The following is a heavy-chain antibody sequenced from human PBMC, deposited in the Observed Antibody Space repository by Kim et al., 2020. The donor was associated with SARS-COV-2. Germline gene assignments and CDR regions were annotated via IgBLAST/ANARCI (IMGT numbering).Heavy chain of an antibody. V-gene: IGHV5-51*01. CDR2: IYPGDSDT. D-gene: IGHD3-10*01. CDR1: GYSFTSYW. J-gene: IGHJ6*02. Sequence: GESLKISCKGSGYSFTSYWIGWVRQMPGKGLEWMGIIYPGDSDTRYSPSFQGQVTISADKSISTAYLQWSSLKASDTAMYYCARSDYYGSGSYYYYYYGGMDVWGQGTTVTVSS. CDR3: ARSDYYGSGSYYYYYYGGMDV.